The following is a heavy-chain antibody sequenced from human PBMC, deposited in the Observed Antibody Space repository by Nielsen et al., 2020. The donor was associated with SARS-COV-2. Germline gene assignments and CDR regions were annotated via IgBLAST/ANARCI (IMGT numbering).Heavy chain of an antibody. D-gene: IGHD2-15*01. J-gene: IGHJ1*01. CDR2: IYTDGSA. Sequence: GESLKISCAATGFTVSSNYMSWVRQAAGKGLEWVSVIYTDGSASYADSMKGRFTISRDNAKNSLYLQMDSLRADDTAFYYCARSGHCNGGICYFTEYFQDWGQGTLVTVSS. V-gene: IGHV3-53*01. CDR1: GFTVSSNY. CDR3: ARSGHCNGGICYFTEYFQD.